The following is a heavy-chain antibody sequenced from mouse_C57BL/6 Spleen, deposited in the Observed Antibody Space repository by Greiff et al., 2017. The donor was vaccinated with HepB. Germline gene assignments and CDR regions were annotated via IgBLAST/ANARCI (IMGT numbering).Heavy chain of an antibody. CDR3: ARGSSLHFDY. CDR2: ISYDGSN. V-gene: IGHV3-6*01. D-gene: IGHD1-1*01. J-gene: IGHJ2*01. CDR1: GYSITSGYY. Sequence: DVKLQESGPGLVKPSQSLSLTCSVTGYSITSGYYWNWIRQFPGNKLEWMGYISYDGSNNYNPSLKNRISITRDTSKNQFFLKLNSVTTEDTATYYCARGSSLHFDYWGQGTTLTVSS.